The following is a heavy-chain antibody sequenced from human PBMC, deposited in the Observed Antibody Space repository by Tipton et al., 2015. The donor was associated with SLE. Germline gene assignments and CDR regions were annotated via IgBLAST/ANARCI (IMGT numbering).Heavy chain of an antibody. CDR1: GFTFSSYS. CDR2: ISSSSSYI. J-gene: IGHJ4*02. V-gene: IGHV3-21*04. CDR3: AAELERQSFDY. D-gene: IGHD1-1*01. Sequence: SLRLSCAASGFTFSSYSMNWVRQAPGKGLEWVSSISSSSSYIYYADSVKGRFTISRDNAKNSLYLQMNSLRAEDTAVYSCAAELERQSFDYWGQGTLVTVSS.